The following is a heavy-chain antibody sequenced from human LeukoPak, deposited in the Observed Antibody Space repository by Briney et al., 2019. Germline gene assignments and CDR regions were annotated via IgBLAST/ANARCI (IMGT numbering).Heavy chain of an antibody. D-gene: IGHD3-9*01. CDR1: GGSISSSSYY. J-gene: IGHJ6*02. CDR3: ARDLSILTGYYQRYGMDV. V-gene: IGHV4-39*07. CDR2: IYYSGST. Sequence: PSETLSLTCTVSGGSISSSSYYWGWIRQPPGKGLEWIGSIYYSGSTYYNPSLKSRVTISVDTSKNQFSLKLSSVTAADTAVYYCARDLSILTGYYQRYGMDVWGQGTTVTVSS.